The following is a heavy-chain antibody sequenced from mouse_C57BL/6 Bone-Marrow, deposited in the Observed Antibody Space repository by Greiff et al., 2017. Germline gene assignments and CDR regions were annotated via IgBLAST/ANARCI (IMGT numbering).Heavy chain of an antibody. CDR2: IYPGNSDT. Sequence: VQLQQSGTVLARPGASVKMSCKTSGYTFTSYWMHWVKQRPGQGLEWIGAIYPGNSDTSYNQKFKGKAKLTAVTSASTAYMELSSLTNEDSAVYYCTRGGYDGSSYRFAYWGQGTLVTVSA. J-gene: IGHJ3*01. CDR1: GYTFTSYW. D-gene: IGHD1-1*01. CDR3: TRGGYDGSSYRFAY. V-gene: IGHV1-5*01.